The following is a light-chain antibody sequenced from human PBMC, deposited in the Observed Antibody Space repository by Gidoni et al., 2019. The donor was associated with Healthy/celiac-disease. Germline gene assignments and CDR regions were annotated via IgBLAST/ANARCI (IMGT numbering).Light chain of an antibody. J-gene: IGKJ1*01. CDR1: QSISSY. CDR3: QQSYSTPPWG. CDR2: AAS. V-gene: IGKV1-39*01. Sequence: DIQMTQSPSSLSASVGDRVTITCRASQSISSYLNWYQQKPGKAPKLLIYAASSLQSRVPSRFSGSGSGTDFTLTISSLQPEDFATYYCQQSYSTPPWGFGQGTKVEIK.